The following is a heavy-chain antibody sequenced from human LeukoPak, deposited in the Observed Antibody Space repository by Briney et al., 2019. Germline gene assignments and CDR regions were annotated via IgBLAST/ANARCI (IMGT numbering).Heavy chain of an antibody. J-gene: IGHJ3*02. CDR2: IYYSGST. D-gene: IGHD3-22*01. CDR3: ARRPHYYDSSGYLNDAFDI. CDR1: GGSISSYY. Sequence: SETLSLTCTVSGGSISSYYWSWIRQPPGKGLEWIGYIYYSGSTNYNPSLKSRVTISVDTSKNQFSLKLSSVTAADTAVYCCARRPHYYDSSGYLNDAFDIWGQGTMVTVSS. V-gene: IGHV4-59*08.